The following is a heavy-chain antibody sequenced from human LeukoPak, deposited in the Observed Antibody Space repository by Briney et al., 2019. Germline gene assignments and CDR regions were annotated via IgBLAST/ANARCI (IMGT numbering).Heavy chain of an antibody. CDR2: ISSSSSYI. V-gene: IGHV3-21*01. J-gene: IGHJ4*02. D-gene: IGHD3-22*01. CDR1: GFTLSSYS. CDR3: ARANYYDSSGYRAPLR. Sequence: GGSLRLSCAASGFTLSSYSMNWVRQARGKGMEWVSSISSSSSYIYYADSVKGRFTISRDNAKNSLYLQMNSLRAEDTAVYYCARANYYDSSGYRAPLRWGQGTLVTVSS.